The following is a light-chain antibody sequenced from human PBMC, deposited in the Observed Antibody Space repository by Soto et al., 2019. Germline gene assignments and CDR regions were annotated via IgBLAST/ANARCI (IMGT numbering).Light chain of an antibody. J-gene: IGKJ3*01. Sequence: EIVLTQSPATLSVSPGERATLSCRASQSVSSNLAWYQQRPGQAPRLLLYGASTRATGISARFSGSGSGTEFTLTISSLQSEDLTVYYCQQYNKWPLFTFGPGTRVDFK. CDR2: GAS. CDR1: QSVSSN. V-gene: IGKV3-15*01. CDR3: QQYNKWPLFT.